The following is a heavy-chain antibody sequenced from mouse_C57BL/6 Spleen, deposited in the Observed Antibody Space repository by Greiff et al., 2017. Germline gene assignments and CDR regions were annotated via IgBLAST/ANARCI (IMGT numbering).Heavy chain of an antibody. V-gene: IGHV1-76*01. CDR3: AREGYYAMDY. Sequence: QVQLKESGAELVRPGASVKLSCKASGYTFTDYYINWVKQRPGQGLEWIARIYPGSGNTYYNEKFKGKATLTAEKSSSTAYMQLSSLTSEDSAVYFCAREGYYAMDYWGQGTSVTVSS. CDR1: GYTFTDYY. J-gene: IGHJ4*01. CDR2: IYPGSGNT.